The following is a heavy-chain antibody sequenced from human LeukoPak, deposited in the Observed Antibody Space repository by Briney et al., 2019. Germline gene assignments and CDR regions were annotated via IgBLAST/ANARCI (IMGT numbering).Heavy chain of an antibody. CDR1: GFNFGIYG. J-gene: IGHJ6*02. CDR3: ARDSLIAVAVTTRPRGGGRGMDV. V-gene: IGHV3-33*01. D-gene: IGHD6-19*01. Sequence: PGTSLRLSCTASGFNFGIYGMHWVRQAPGKGLEWVAVIWYDGSNKYYADSVKGRFTISRDNSKNTLYLQMNSLRAEDTAVDYCARDSLIAVAVTTRPRGGGRGMDVWGQGTTVTVSS. CDR2: IWYDGSNK.